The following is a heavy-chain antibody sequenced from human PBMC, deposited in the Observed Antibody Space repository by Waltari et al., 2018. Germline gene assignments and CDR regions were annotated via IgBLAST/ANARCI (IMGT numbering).Heavy chain of an antibody. CDR1: GYTFTGYY. CDR3: ARDYSSRPDY. Sequence: QVQLVQSGAEVKKPGASVKVSCKASGYTFTGYYMHWVRQAPGQGLEWMGWITMTRDTSISTVYMELSRLRSDDTAVYYCARDYSSRPDYWGQGTLVTVSS. D-gene: IGHD6-19*01. J-gene: IGHJ4*02. V-gene: IGHV1-2*02.